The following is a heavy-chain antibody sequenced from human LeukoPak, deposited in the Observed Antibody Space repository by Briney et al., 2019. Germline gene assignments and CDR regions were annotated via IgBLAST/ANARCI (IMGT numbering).Heavy chain of an antibody. Sequence: SVAVFYSAWGYTLTSYDINWVRQATGQGLEWMGWMNPNSGNTGYAQKIQGRVTMTRNTSISTAYMELSSLRSEDTAVYYCASGGSGSPLGDYWGQGTLVTVSS. CDR2: MNPNSGNT. CDR3: ASGGSGSPLGDY. V-gene: IGHV1-8*01. D-gene: IGHD3-10*01. CDR1: GYTLTSYD. J-gene: IGHJ4*02.